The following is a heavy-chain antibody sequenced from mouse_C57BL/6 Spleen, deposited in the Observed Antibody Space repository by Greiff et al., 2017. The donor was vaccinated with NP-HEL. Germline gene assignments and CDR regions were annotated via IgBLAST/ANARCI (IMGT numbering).Heavy chain of an antibody. J-gene: IGHJ4*01. V-gene: IGHV1-54*01. CDR2: INPGSGSP. Sequence: QVQLQQSGAELVRPGTSVKVSCKASGYAFTNYFIEWVKQRPGQGLEWIGVINPGSGSPNYNEKFKGPATLTADKSSSTAYMQLSRLTSEDSTVYFCARRVFTTVVATDYYAMDYWGQGTSVTVSS. CDR1: GYAFTNYF. CDR3: ARRVFTTVVATDYYAMDY. D-gene: IGHD1-1*01.